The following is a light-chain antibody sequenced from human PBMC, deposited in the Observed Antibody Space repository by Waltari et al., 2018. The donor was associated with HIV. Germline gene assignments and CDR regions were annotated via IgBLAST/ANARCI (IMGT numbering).Light chain of an antibody. CDR1: QLGNKY. V-gene: IGLV3-1*01. CDR3: QTWDNNFYV. J-gene: IGLJ1*01. CDR2: HDS. Sequence: SYELTQPPSVSVSPGQTASITCSGDQLGNKYIWWYQQKSGQSPVLVIYHDSKRPPGIPERFSGSSSGHTATLTISETQTVDEADYYRQTWDNNFYVFGTGTKVTVL.